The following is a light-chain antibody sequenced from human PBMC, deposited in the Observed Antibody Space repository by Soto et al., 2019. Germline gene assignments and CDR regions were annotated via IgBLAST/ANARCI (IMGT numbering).Light chain of an antibody. V-gene: IGLV2-14*01. CDR2: EVS. Sequence: QSVLTQPASESGSTGQSITISCTGTSSDVGGYNYVSWYQQHPGKAPKLMIYEVSHRPSGVSDRFSGSKSGNTASLTISGLLAEDEADYYCSSYASSSTLVLFGGGTKLTVL. CDR1: SSDVGGYNY. CDR3: SSYASSSTLVL. J-gene: IGLJ2*01.